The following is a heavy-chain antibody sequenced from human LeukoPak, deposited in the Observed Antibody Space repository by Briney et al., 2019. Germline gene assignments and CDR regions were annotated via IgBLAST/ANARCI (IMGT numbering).Heavy chain of an antibody. Sequence: GGSLRLSCAAAGFTFSNYWMTWVRQAPGEGLEWVADIKPDGSEKNYVDSVKGRFTISRDNAKNSLFLQMNSLRADDTAVYYCARKSSNWAPFPYWGQGALVTVSS. D-gene: IGHD7-27*01. V-gene: IGHV3-7*01. CDR3: ARKSSNWAPFPY. CDR2: IKPDGSEK. CDR1: GFTFSNYW. J-gene: IGHJ4*02.